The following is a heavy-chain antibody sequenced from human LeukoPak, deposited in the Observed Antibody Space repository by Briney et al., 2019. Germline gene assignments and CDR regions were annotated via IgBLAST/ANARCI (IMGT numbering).Heavy chain of an antibody. V-gene: IGHV3-23*01. CDR1: GFTFSSYA. J-gene: IGHJ4*02. Sequence: GGSLRLSCAASGFTFSSYAMSWVRQAPGKGLEWVSAISGSGGSTYYADSVKGRFTISRDNSKNTLYLQMSSLRDEDTAVYYCARIRYSGYDSFDYWGQGTLVTVSS. D-gene: IGHD5-12*01. CDR3: ARIRYSGYDSFDY. CDR2: ISGSGGST.